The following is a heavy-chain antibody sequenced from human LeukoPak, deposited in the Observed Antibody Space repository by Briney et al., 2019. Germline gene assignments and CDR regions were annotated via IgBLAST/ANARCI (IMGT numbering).Heavy chain of an antibody. CDR2: INVGNGDT. CDR3: ARDQVGMVTTTFGYYYGMDV. V-gene: IGHV1-3*01. Sequence: ASVKVSCTTSGYTFTNNAVHWVRQAPGQRLEFVGWINVGNGDTQYSQKFQGRVTITRDASASTAYMELSSLRSEDTAVYYCARDQVGMVTTTFGYYYGMDVWGQGTTVTVSS. D-gene: IGHD4-17*01. J-gene: IGHJ6*02. CDR1: GYTFTNNA.